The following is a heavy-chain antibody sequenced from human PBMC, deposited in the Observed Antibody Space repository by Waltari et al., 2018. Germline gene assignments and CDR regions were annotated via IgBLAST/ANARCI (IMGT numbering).Heavy chain of an antibody. CDR3: ARGWYGSGSYYPNWFDP. CDR2: INHSGST. CDR1: GGSFSGYY. J-gene: IGHJ5*02. Sequence: QVQLQQWGAGLLKPSETLSLTCAVYGGSFSGYYWSWIRQPPGKGLEWIGEINHSGSTNCNPSLKSRVTISVDTSKNQFSLKLSSVTAADTAVYYCARGWYGSGSYYPNWFDPWGQGTLVTVSS. V-gene: IGHV4-34*01. D-gene: IGHD3-10*01.